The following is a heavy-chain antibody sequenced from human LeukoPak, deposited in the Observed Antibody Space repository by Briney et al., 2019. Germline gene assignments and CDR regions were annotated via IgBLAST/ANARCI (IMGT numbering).Heavy chain of an antibody. CDR1: GFTFSNSA. Sequence: GGSLRLSCAASGFTFSNSAMHWVRQAPGKGLEWVAVISHDGSNKYYADSVKGRFTISRDNSKNTLYLQMNSLRAEDTALYHCATSYCGDDCYTLAEDSFDIWGQGTMVTVSS. D-gene: IGHD2-21*02. CDR2: ISHDGSNK. V-gene: IGHV3-30-3*01. J-gene: IGHJ3*02. CDR3: ATSYCGDDCYTLAEDSFDI.